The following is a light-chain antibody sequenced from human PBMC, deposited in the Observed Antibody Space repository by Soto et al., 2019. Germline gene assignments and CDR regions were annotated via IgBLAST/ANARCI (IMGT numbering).Light chain of an antibody. CDR1: LGVNSH. Sequence: MMMTQSPATLSVSPGERVTLSCRTSLGVNSHVAWYQQKPGQAPRLLLYGASTRATGIPVRFSGSGFGTDFTLTISSLQSEDFAVYNCQQYNNWPWTFGQGTKV. V-gene: IGKV3-15*01. CDR3: QQYNNWPWT. J-gene: IGKJ1*01. CDR2: GAS.